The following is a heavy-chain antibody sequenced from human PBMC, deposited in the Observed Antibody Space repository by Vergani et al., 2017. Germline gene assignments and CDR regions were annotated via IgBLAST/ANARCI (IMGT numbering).Heavy chain of an antibody. CDR1: GGTFSSYA. Sequence: QVQLVQSGAEVKKPGSSVKVSCKASGGTFSSYAISWVRQAPGQGLEWMGGIIPIFGTANYAQKFQGRVTITADESTSTAYMELSSLRSEDTAVDYCAIAVISCGSCCHTDQYYYYYGMDVWGQGTTVTVSS. D-gene: IGHD2-15*01. J-gene: IGHJ6*02. V-gene: IGHV1-69*01. CDR2: IIPIFGTA. CDR3: AIAVISCGSCCHTDQYYYYYGMDV.